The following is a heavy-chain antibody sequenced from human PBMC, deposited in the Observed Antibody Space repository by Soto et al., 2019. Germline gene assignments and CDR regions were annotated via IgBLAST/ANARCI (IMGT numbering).Heavy chain of an antibody. D-gene: IGHD1-26*01. V-gene: IGHV4-59*08. CDR1: GGSISSYY. Sequence: SETLSLTCPVSGGSISSYYWSWIRQPPGKGLEWIGYVHDSWGSHYNPSLKSRVAISLDTSKNQFSLKLSSVTAADTAVYYCARRYGGNLDYWGQGTLVTVSS. CDR2: VHDSWGS. CDR3: ARRYGGNLDY. J-gene: IGHJ4*02.